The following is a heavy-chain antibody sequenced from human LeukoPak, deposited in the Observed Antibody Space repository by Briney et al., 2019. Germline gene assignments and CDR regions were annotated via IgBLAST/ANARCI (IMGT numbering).Heavy chain of an antibody. D-gene: IGHD3-3*01. J-gene: IGHJ4*02. Sequence: GRSLRLSCAASGFTFSSYAMHWVRQAPGKGLEWVAVILYDGSNIYYGDSVKGRFTISRDNSENTLYLQMNSLRPEDTAVYYCARGRLLYFGKRGDYWGQGTLVTVSS. V-gene: IGHV3-30*04. CDR1: GFTFSSYA. CDR2: ILYDGSNI. CDR3: ARGRLLYFGKRGDY.